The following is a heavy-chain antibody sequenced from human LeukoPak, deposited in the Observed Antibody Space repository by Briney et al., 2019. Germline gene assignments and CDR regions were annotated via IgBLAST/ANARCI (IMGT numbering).Heavy chain of an antibody. CDR1: GFTFSSYE. J-gene: IGHJ5*02. V-gene: IGHV3-21*01. D-gene: IGHD4-17*01. CDR3: ERASPLDYGESDWFDP. CDR2: ISSSSSYI. Sequence: PGGSLRLSCAASGFTFSSYEMNWVRQAPGKGLEWVSSISSSSSYIYYADSVKGRFTISRDNAKNSLYLQMNSLRAEDTAVYYCERASPLDYGESDWFDPWGQGTLVSVSS.